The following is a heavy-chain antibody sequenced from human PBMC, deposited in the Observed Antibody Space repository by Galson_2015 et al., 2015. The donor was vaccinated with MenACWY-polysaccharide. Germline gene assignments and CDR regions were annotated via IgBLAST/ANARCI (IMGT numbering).Heavy chain of an antibody. CDR3: EKVMTYLYQYIDV. J-gene: IGHJ5*02. Sequence: SLRLSCAAAGFSVSHFGMHWVRQAPGKGLEWVAVISYGGDSQYYGDSVRGRFTISTDTSNNTLYLQMTSLTTEDTAVYYCEKVMTYLYQYIDVWGQGTLVTVSS. CDR1: GFSVSHFG. V-gene: IGHV3-30*18. CDR2: ISYGGDSQ. D-gene: IGHD2-2*01.